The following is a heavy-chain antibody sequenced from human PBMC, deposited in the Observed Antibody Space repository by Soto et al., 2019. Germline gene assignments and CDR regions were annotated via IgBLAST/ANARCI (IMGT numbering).Heavy chain of an antibody. CDR1: GGSISSGGYY. CDR2: IYYSGST. V-gene: IGHV4-31*03. Sequence: SETLSLTCTVSGGSISSGGYYWSWIRQHPGKGLEWIGYIYYSGSTYYNPSLKSRVTISVDTSKNQFSLKLSSVTAADTAVYYCAIELRNYDSSGATRINFDYWGQGTLVTGSS. J-gene: IGHJ4*02. D-gene: IGHD3-22*01. CDR3: AIELRNYDSSGATRINFDY.